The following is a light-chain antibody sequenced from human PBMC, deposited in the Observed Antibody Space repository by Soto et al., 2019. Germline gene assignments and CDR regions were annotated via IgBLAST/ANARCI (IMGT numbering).Light chain of an antibody. CDR2: EVS. Sequence: QSALTKPASVSGSPGQSITISCTGTSSDVGSYNYVSWYQQHPGKPPKLMIYEVSNRPSGVSNRFSGSKSGNTASLTISGLQAEDEANYYGSSYTSISTRVFGGGTQLTVL. J-gene: IGLJ3*02. V-gene: IGLV2-14*01. CDR1: SSDVGSYNY. CDR3: SSYTSISTRV.